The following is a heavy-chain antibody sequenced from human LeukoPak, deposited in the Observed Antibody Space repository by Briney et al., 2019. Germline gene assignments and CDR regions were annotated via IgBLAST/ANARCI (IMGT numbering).Heavy chain of an antibody. CDR1: GGSISSYY. CDR3: GRVTAYMIEDYFDY. J-gene: IGHJ4*02. Sequence: PSETLSLTCTVSGGSISSYYWSWIRQPPGKGLEWIGYIYYSGSTNYNPSLKSRVTISVDTSKNQFSLKLRSVTAADTAVYYCGRVTAYMIEDYFDYWGQGTLVTVSS. CDR2: IYYSGST. V-gene: IGHV4-59*01. D-gene: IGHD3-22*01.